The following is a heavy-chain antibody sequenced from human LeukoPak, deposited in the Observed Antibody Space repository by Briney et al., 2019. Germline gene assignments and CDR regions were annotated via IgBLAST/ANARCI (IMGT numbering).Heavy chain of an antibody. J-gene: IGHJ4*02. V-gene: IGHV1-46*03. CDR3: TRLYDSSAEPGLY. Sequence: GRINPSGGATIYAQKFQGRVTMTRDTSTTTVYMELSSLRSDDTAVYYCTRLYDSSAEPGLYWGQGTLVTVSS. CDR2: INPSGGAT. D-gene: IGHD3-22*01.